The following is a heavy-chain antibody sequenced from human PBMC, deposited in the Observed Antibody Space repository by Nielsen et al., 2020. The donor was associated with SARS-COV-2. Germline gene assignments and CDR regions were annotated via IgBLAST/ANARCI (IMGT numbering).Heavy chain of an antibody. CDR1: GFTFSSYA. J-gene: IGHJ4*02. V-gene: IGHV3-23*01. Sequence: GESLKISCAASGFTFSSYAMTWVRQAPGKGLEWVSSITAGDTTYYADSVRGRFTISRDNSRNTLWLQMNSLRAEDTAVYYCAKRSGYGSGSILYWGQGTLVTVPS. CDR3: AKRSGYGSGSILY. D-gene: IGHD3-10*01. CDR2: ITAGDTT.